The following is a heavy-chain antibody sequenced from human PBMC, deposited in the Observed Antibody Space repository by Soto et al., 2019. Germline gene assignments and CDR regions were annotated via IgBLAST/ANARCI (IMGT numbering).Heavy chain of an antibody. D-gene: IGHD1-20*01. J-gene: IGHJ4*02. CDR2: INHSGST. CDR1: GGSFSGYY. CDR3: ARGRGILDY. Sequence: PSETLSLTCAVYGGSFSGYYLSWIRQPPGKGLECIGEINHSGSTNYNPSLKSRVTISVDTSKNQFSLKLSSVTAADTAVYYCARGRGILDYWGQGTLVTVYS. V-gene: IGHV4-34*01.